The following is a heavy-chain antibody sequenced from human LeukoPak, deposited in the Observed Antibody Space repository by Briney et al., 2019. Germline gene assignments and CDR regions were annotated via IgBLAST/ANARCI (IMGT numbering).Heavy chain of an antibody. CDR2: ISAYNGNT. Sequence: ASVKVSCKASGYTFTGYYMHWVRQAPGQGLEWMGWISAYNGNTNYAQKLQGRVTMTTDTSTSTAYMELRSLRSDDTAVYYCARDSVRGVIYFSYWGQGTLVTVSS. D-gene: IGHD3-10*01. V-gene: IGHV1-18*04. CDR3: ARDSVRGVIYFSY. J-gene: IGHJ4*02. CDR1: GYTFTGYY.